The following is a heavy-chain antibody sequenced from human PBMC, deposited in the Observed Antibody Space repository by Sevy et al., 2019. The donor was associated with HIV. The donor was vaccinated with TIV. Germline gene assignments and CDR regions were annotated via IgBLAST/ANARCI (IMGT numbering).Heavy chain of an antibody. V-gene: IGHV3-23*01. Sequence: GSLRLSCAASGFNFINYGMSWVRQAPGKGLEWVSVISGSGDTTNYADSVKGRFVISRDNSKNTMYQQLNSLRAEDTAVYYCAKDIRVALVVPSPGYGMDVWGHGTSVTVSS. CDR1: GFNFINYG. D-gene: IGHD2-15*01. J-gene: IGHJ6*02. CDR2: ISGSGDTT. CDR3: AKDIRVALVVPSPGYGMDV.